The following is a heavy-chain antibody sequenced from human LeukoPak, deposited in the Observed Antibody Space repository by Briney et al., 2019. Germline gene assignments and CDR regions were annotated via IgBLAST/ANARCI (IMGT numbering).Heavy chain of an antibody. V-gene: IGHV4-31*03. Sequence: SETLSLTCTVSGGSISSGGYYWSWIRQHPGKGLEWIGYIYYSGSTYYNPSLKSRVTISVDTSKNQFSLKLSSVTAEDTAVYYCAKDVNPDYYGSNAFDIWGQGTMVTVSS. CDR2: IYYSGST. CDR1: GGSISSGGYY. J-gene: IGHJ3*02. CDR3: AKDVNPDYYGSNAFDI. D-gene: IGHD3-10*01.